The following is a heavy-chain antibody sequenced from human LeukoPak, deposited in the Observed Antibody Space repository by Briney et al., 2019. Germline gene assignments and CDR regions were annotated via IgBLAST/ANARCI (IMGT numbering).Heavy chain of an antibody. CDR1: GGTFSSYA. V-gene: IGHV1-69*13. Sequence: RASVKVSCKASGGTFSSYAISWVRQAPGQGLEWMGGIIPIFGTANYAQKFQGRVTITADESTSTAYMELSSLRSEDTAVYYCARGRVSRGYDSFLDRQRENYYYYYGMDVWGQGTTVTVSS. D-gene: IGHD5-12*01. CDR3: ARGRVSRGYDSFLDRQRENYYYYYGMDV. J-gene: IGHJ6*02. CDR2: IIPIFGTA.